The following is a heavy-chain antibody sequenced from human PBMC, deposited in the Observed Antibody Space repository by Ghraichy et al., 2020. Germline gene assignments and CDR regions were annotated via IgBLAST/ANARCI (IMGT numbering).Heavy chain of an antibody. J-gene: IGHJ4*02. CDR2: INHWGST. CDR1: GGSFTSY. Sequence: LSLTCAVYGGSFTSYWSWIRQPPGKGLEWIGEINHWGSTNYNPSLKSRVTLSVDRSKDQFSLKLSSVTAADTAVFYCARGRKSSQQLVPLPFDYWGQGTLLTVSS. V-gene: IGHV4-34*01. D-gene: IGHD6-13*01. CDR3: ARGRKSSQQLVPLPFDY.